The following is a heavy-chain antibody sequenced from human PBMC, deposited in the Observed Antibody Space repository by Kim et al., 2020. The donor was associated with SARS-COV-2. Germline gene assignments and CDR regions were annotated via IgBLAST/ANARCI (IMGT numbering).Heavy chain of an antibody. CDR1: GGSFSGYY. CDR3: ARWGRYYYGSGSYYDRYYYGMDV. J-gene: IGHJ6*02. D-gene: IGHD3-10*01. Sequence: SETLSLTCAVYGGSFSGYYWSWIRQPPGKGLEWIGEINHSGSTNYNPSLKSRVTISVDTSKNQFSLKLSSVTAADTAVYYCARWGRYYYGSGSYYDRYYYGMDVWGQGTTVTVSS. CDR2: INHSGST. V-gene: IGHV4-34*01.